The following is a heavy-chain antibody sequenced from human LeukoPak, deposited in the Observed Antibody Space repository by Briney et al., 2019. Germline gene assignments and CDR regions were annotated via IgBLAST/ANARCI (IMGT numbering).Heavy chain of an antibody. CDR2: ISSSSGTI. J-gene: IGHJ4*02. V-gene: IGHV3-48*01. D-gene: IGHD5-18*01. CDR3: ARDPAIQAWLSAYFFDY. Sequence: GSLRLSCAASGFTFKNSWMSWVRQAPGKGLEWVSYISSSSGTIYYADSVRGRFTISRDNAKNSLYLQMNSLRAEDTAVYYCARDPAIQAWLSAYFFDYWGQGTLVTVSS. CDR1: GFTFKNSW.